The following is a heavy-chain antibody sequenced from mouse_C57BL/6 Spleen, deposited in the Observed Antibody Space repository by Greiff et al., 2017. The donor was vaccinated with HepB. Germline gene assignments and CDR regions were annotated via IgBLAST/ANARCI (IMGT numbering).Heavy chain of an antibody. Sequence: QVQLQQSGAELVKPGASVKMSCKASGYTFTSYWITWVKQRPGQGLEWIGDIYPGSGSTNYNEKFKSKATLTVDTSSSTAYMQLGSLTSEDSAVYYCARDDYDPDYWGQGTTLTVSS. J-gene: IGHJ2*01. CDR2: IYPGSGST. CDR3: ARDDYDPDY. D-gene: IGHD2-4*01. CDR1: GYTFTSYW. V-gene: IGHV1-55*01.